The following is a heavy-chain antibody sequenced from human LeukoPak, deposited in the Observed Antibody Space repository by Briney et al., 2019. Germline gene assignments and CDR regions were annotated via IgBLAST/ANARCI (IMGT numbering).Heavy chain of an antibody. V-gene: IGHV3-23*01. CDR1: GFTFSSYA. CDR2: ISGSGSNT. Sequence: PGGSLRLSCAASGFTFSSYAMTWVRQAPGKGLEWVSAISGSGSNTYYADSMKGRFTISRDNSKNILYLQMNSLRADDTAVYYCARGTRDHAIPPDYWGQGTLVTVSS. J-gene: IGHJ4*02. CDR3: ARGTRDHAIPPDY. D-gene: IGHD1-14*01.